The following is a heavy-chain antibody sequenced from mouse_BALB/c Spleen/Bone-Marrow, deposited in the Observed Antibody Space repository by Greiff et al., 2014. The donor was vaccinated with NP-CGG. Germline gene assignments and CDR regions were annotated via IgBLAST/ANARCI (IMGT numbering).Heavy chain of an antibody. D-gene: IGHD1-3*01. CDR1: GYTFTSYY. V-gene: IGHV1S56*01. J-gene: IGHJ4*01. CDR2: IYPGNVNT. CDR3: ARHKWAMDY. Sequence: VKLVESGPELVKPGASVRISCKASGYTFTSYYIHWVKQRPGQGLEWIGWIYPGNVNTKYNEKFKVKATLTADKSSSTAYMQRSSLTSEDSAVYFCARHKWAMDYWGQGTSVTVSS.